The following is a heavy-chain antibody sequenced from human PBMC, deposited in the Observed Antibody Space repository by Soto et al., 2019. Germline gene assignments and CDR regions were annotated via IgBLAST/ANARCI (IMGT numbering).Heavy chain of an antibody. D-gene: IGHD6-13*01. CDR2: INYSGST. CDR3: ARGSREWRSSTWYLNY. V-gene: IGHV4-34*01. CDR1: GGSFSGYY. Sequence: SETLSLTCAVYGGSFSGYYWNWIRQSPGKGLERIGEINYSGSTNYNPSLKSRVTISVDTPKNHFSLNLTSMTAADTAVYYCARGSREWRSSTWYLNYWGQGTLVTVSS. J-gene: IGHJ4*02.